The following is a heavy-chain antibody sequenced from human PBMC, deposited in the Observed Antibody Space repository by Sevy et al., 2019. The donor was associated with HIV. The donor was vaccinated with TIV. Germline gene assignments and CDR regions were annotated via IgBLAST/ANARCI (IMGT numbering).Heavy chain of an antibody. CDR1: GFSLNSYW. CDR2: IKQDGSVK. CDR3: VRAIAADGSF. D-gene: IGHD6-13*01. Sequence: GGSLRLSCAASGFSLNSYWMSWVGQAPGKGLEWVANIKQDGSVKYYVDSVKGRFTISRDNARNLLYLQMNSLRAEDTALYYCVRAIAADGSFWGQGTLVTVSS. V-gene: IGHV3-7*01. J-gene: IGHJ4*02.